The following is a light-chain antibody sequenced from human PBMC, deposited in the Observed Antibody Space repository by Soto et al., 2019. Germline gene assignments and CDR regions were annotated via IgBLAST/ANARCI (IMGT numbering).Light chain of an antibody. V-gene: IGKV3-20*01. J-gene: IGKJ4*02. CDR1: QSVSYY. CDR2: DAS. Sequence: LYRRISAKISCRASQSVSYYLPWSQQTPGQAPRLPIYDASSRATGVPDRFSGSGSGTDFTLTIIRLEPEDFAVYYWQRYQPYGDSPPLTFAGVTKVDIK. CDR3: QRYQPYGDSPPLT.